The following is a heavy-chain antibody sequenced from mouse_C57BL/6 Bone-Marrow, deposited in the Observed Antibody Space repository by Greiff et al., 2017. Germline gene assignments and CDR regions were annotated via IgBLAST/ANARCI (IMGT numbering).Heavy chain of an antibody. D-gene: IGHD1-1*01. CDR1: GFTFTDYY. V-gene: IGHV7-3*01. CDR3: ARGYGSPWYFDV. Sequence: EVKLMESGGGLVQPGGSLSLSCAASGFTFTDYYMSWVRQPPGKALEWLGFISNKANGYTTEYSASVKGRFTISRDNSQSILYLQMNALKAEDSATYYCARGYGSPWYFDVWGTGTTVTVSS. CDR2: ISNKANGYTT. J-gene: IGHJ1*03.